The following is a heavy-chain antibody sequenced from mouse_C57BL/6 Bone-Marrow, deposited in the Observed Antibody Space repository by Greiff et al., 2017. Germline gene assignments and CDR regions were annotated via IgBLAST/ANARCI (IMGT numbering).Heavy chain of an antibody. CDR1: GYTFTTYP. D-gene: IGHD2-2*01. J-gene: IGHJ2*01. CDR3: AVWLRRRGHYFDY. CDR2: FHPYNDDT. V-gene: IGHV1-47*01. Sequence: VQWVESGAELVKPGASVKMSCKASGYTFTTYPIEWMKQNHGKSLEWIGNFHPYNDDTKYNEKFKGKATLTVEKSSSTVYLELSRLTSDDSAVYYCAVWLRRRGHYFDYWGQGTTLTVSS.